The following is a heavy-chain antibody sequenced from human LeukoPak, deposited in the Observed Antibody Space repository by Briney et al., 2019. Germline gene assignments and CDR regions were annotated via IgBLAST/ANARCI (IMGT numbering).Heavy chain of an antibody. V-gene: IGHV1-8*01. CDR1: GYTFTSYD. Sequence: GASVKVSCKASGYTFTSYDINWVRQATGQGLEWMGWMNPNSGNTGYAQKFQGRVTITADESTSTVHMELNSLRSEDTAVYFCQVERGNCSSTNCYVGVDGFDVWGQGTMITVSS. D-gene: IGHD2-2*01. CDR3: QVERGNCSSTNCYVGVDGFDV. J-gene: IGHJ3*01. CDR2: MNPNSGNT.